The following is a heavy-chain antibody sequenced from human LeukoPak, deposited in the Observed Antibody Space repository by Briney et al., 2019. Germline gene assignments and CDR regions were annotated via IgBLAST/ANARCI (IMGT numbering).Heavy chain of an antibody. Sequence: SGGSLRLSCAASGFTFSAYSMNWVRQAPGKGLEWISYTSRSSGAIFYADSVNGRFTISGDNAKSSLYLQMNGLRAEDTAVYYCVRDHLYGFDYWGQGTLVTVSS. CDR2: TSRSSGAI. CDR1: GFTFSAYS. V-gene: IGHV3-48*04. D-gene: IGHD4-17*01. J-gene: IGHJ4*02. CDR3: VRDHLYGFDY.